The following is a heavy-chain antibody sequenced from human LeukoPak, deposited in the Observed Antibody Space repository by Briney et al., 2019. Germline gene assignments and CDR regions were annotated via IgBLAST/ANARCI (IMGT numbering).Heavy chain of an antibody. J-gene: IGHJ4*02. D-gene: IGHD5-12*01. CDR1: GGSISGYY. CDR3: AREHPVAIAADY. Sequence: KPSETLSLTCTVSGGSISGYYWSWVRQPAGKALESIGRIYSSGSTNYNPSLKSRATMSVDTPKNQFSLKLSSVTAADTAVYYCAREHPVAIAADYWGQGTLVTVSS. V-gene: IGHV4-4*07. CDR2: IYSSGST.